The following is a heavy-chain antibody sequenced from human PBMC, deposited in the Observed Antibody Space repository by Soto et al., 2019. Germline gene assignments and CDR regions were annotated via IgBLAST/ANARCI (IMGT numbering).Heavy chain of an antibody. CDR1: GYTFTSYG. D-gene: IGHD3-22*01. J-gene: IGHJ5*02. Sequence: ASVKVSCKASGYTFTSYGISWVRQAPGQGLDWMGWISAYNGNTNYAQKLQGRVTMTTDTSTSTAYMELRSLRSDDTAVYYCARDSYYYDSSGPLSSWFDPWGQGTLVTVSS. CDR3: ARDSYYYDSSGPLSSWFDP. CDR2: ISAYNGNT. V-gene: IGHV1-18*01.